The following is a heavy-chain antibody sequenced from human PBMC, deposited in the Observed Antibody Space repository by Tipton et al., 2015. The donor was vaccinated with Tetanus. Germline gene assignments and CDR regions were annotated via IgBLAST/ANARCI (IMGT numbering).Heavy chain of an antibody. J-gene: IGHJ3*01. Sequence: LVKPTQTLSLTCTVSGGSLSRGGYYWTWIRQNPGKGLEWIGDIYFSGSTYYNPSLKSRVTISVDTSKNQFSLRLNSVTAADTAVYYCASPKIKWGSSAFDVWGQGTMVAVSS. CDR2: IYFSGST. CDR3: ASPKIKWGSSAFDV. V-gene: IGHV4-31*03. D-gene: IGHD7-27*01. CDR1: GGSLSRGGYY.